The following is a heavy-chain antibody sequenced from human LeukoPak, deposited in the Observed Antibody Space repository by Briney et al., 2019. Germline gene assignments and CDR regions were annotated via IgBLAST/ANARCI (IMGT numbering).Heavy chain of an antibody. CDR3: ARHAGLRGYSYGYPRPPTSNNWFDP. D-gene: IGHD5-18*01. CDR1: SGSVRSGSSY. V-gene: IGHV4-61*01. CDR2: LYYSGST. J-gene: IGHJ5*02. Sequence: SETLSLTCTVSSGSVRSGSSYWSWIRQPPGKGLEWIGYLYYSGSTNYNPSLKSRVTISVDTSKNQFSLKLSSVTAADTAVYYCARHAGLRGYSYGYPRPPTSNNWFDPWGQGTLVTVSS.